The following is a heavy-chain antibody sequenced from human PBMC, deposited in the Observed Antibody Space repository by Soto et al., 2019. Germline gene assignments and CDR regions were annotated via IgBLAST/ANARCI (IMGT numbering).Heavy chain of an antibody. CDR2: IIPIFGTA. CDR3: ARDKAAAGTHWFDP. V-gene: IGHV1-69*06. J-gene: IGHJ5*02. Sequence: SVKVSCKASGGTFSSYAISWVRQAPGQGLEWMGGIIPIFGTANYAQKFQGRVTITADKSTSTAYMELSSLRSEDTAVYYCARDKAAAGTHWFDPWGQGTLVTVSS. CDR1: GGTFSSYA. D-gene: IGHD6-13*01.